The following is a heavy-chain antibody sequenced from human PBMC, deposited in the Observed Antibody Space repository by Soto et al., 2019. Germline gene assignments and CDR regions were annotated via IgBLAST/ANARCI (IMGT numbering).Heavy chain of an antibody. J-gene: IGHJ4*02. CDR3: ARSGINTAMASFDY. CDR2: IIPIFGTA. D-gene: IGHD5-18*01. V-gene: IGHV1-69*12. Sequence: QVQLVQSGPEVKKPGSSVKFSCRASEGTFAGYAITWLRRAPGQGLGWMGGIIPIFGTANYAQKSQGRVTITADESTSTAYMELSSLRSEDTAVYYCARSGINTAMASFDYWGQGTLVTVSS. CDR1: EGTFAGYA.